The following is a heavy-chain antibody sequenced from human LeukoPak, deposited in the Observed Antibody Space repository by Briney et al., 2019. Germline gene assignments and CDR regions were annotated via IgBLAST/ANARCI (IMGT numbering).Heavy chain of an antibody. CDR1: GGSFSGYY. CDR3: ARGRRGIGGDLIYGMDV. Sequence: SETLSLTCAVYGGSFSGYYWSWICQPPRKGLEWIGVINHSESTNYNPSLKSRVTISVDTSKNQFSLKLSSVTAADTAVYYCARGRRGIGGDLIYGMDVWGKGTTVTVSS. V-gene: IGHV4-34*01. D-gene: IGHD2-21*02. CDR2: INHSEST. J-gene: IGHJ6*04.